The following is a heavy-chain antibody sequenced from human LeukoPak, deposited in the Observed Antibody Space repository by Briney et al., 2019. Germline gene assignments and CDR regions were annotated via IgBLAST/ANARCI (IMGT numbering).Heavy chain of an antibody. CDR2: IYYSGST. V-gene: IGHV4-59*11. CDR1: GGSISSHY. CDR3: ARDSGILRTIDAFDI. J-gene: IGHJ3*02. D-gene: IGHD4/OR15-4a*01. Sequence: PSETLSLTCTVSGGSISSHYWSWIRQPPGKGLEWIGYIYYSGSTNYSPSLKSRVSISVDTSKNQFSLKLSSVTAADTAVYYCARDSGILRTIDAFDIWGQGTMVTVSS.